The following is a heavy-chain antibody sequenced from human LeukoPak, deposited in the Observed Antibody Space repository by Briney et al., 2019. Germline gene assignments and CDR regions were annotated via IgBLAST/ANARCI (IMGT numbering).Heavy chain of an antibody. Sequence: SETLSLTCTVSGGSISSYYWGCIRQPPGKGLEWIGYIYYSGSTNYNPSLKSRVTISVDTSKNQFSLKLSSVTAADTAVYYCARDRGYGGYDFDYWGQGTLVTVSS. CDR1: GGSISSYY. CDR2: IYYSGST. V-gene: IGHV4-59*01. CDR3: ARDRGYGGYDFDY. J-gene: IGHJ4*02. D-gene: IGHD5-12*01.